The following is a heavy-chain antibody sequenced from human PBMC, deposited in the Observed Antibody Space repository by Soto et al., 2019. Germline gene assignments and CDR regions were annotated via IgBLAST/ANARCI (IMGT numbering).Heavy chain of an antibody. CDR3: AKDDYYDSSGYYLGYGMDV. CDR1: GCTFSNYA. V-gene: IGHV3-23*01. J-gene: IGHJ6*02. D-gene: IGHD3-22*01. CDR2: ISGSGGST. Sequence: GRSLRLSWAASGCTFSNYAMSWIRQAQGKGLEWVSAISGSGGSTYYADSVKGRFTISRDNSKNTLYLQMNSLRAEDTAVYYCAKDDYYDSSGYYLGYGMDVWGQGTTVTVSS.